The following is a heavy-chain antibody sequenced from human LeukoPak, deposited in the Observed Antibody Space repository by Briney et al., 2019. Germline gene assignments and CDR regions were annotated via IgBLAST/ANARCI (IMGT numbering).Heavy chain of an antibody. Sequence: ASVKVSCKASGYTFTSYYMHWVQQAPGQGLEWMGIIDPSGGSTSYAQRFQGRVTMTRDTSTSTVYMELSSLRSEDTAVYYCARVPSIAAVDYWGQGTLVTVSS. CDR1: GYTFTSYY. CDR3: ARVPSIAAVDY. V-gene: IGHV1-46*01. D-gene: IGHD6-6*01. J-gene: IGHJ4*02. CDR2: IDPSGGST.